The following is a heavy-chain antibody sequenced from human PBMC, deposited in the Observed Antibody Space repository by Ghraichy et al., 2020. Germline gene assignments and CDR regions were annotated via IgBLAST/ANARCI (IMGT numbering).Heavy chain of an antibody. Sequence: GGSLRLSCAASGFTFSSYWMNWVRQAPGKGLEWVGNINQDGSEKYYVDSLKGRFTISRDNAKNSLFLQMNSLRAEDTAVYYCARGYTGNWDHDFAYSAQGTLVTVSS. J-gene: IGHJ4*02. V-gene: IGHV3-7*04. CDR3: ARGYTGNWDHDFAY. CDR1: GFTFSSYW. CDR2: INQDGSEK. D-gene: IGHD1-1*01.